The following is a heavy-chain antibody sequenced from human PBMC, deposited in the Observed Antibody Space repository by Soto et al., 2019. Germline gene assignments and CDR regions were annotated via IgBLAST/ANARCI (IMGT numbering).Heavy chain of an antibody. CDR1: GFTFSSYG. J-gene: IGHJ6*02. D-gene: IGHD6-6*01. Sequence: QVQLVESGGGVVQPGGSLRLSCAASGFTFSSYGMHWVRQAPGKGLEWVAVIWYDGSNKYYADSVKGRFTISRDNSKNTLYLQMNSLRAEDTAVYYCASPRDSTSHYYYGMDVWGQGTTVTVSS. CDR2: IWYDGSNK. V-gene: IGHV3-33*01. CDR3: ASPRDSTSHYYYGMDV.